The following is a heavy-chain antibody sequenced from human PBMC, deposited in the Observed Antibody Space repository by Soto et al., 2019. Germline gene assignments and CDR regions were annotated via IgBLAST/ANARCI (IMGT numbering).Heavy chain of an antibody. CDR1: GFTFSSYA. CDR3: ATFTIFGVVGVW. V-gene: IGHV3-23*01. J-gene: IGHJ4*02. CDR2: ISGSGGST. D-gene: IGHD3-3*01. Sequence: EVQLLESGGGLVQPGGSLRLSCAASGFTFSSYAMSWVRQAPGKGLEWVSAISGSGGSTYYADSLKGRFTISRDNSKNTLYLQMNSLRAEDTAVYYCATFTIFGVVGVWWGQGTLVTVSS.